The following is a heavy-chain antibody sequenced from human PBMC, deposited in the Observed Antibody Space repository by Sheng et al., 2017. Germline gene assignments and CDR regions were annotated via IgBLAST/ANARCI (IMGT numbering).Heavy chain of an antibody. CDR2: IKQDGSEK. D-gene: IGHD1-7*01. CDR3: ARQDSWNYEDY. J-gene: IGHJ4*02. CDR1: GFTFSSYW. Sequence: EVQLVESGGGLVQPGGSLRLSCAASGFTFSSYWMSWVRQAPGKGLEWVANIKQDGSEKNYVDSVKGRFTISRDNVKNSLYLQMNSLRAEDMAVYYCARQDSWNYEDYWGQEPVGHRLL. V-gene: IGHV3-7*01.